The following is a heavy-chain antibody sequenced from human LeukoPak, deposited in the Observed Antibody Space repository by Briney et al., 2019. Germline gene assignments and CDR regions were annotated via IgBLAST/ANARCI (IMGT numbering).Heavy chain of an antibody. V-gene: IGHV3-11*04. CDR2: ISPGGSTI. D-gene: IGHD2-8*02. Sequence: GGSLRLSCAASGFTFSDYYMSWIRQAPGKGLEWVSYISPGGSTINYADSVKGRFTISRDNAKNSLYLQMNGLRAEDTALYYCARGVETGVDWFDPWGQGTLVTVSS. CDR1: GFTFSDYY. CDR3: ARGVETGVDWFDP. J-gene: IGHJ5*02.